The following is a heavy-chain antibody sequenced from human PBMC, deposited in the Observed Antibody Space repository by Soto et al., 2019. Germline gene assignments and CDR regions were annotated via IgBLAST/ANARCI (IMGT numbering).Heavy chain of an antibody. J-gene: IGHJ6*02. Sequence: PSETLSLTCAVSGGSISSSNWWSWVRQPPGKGLEWIGEIYHSGSTNYNPFLKSRVTISVDKSKNQFSLKLSSVTAADTAVYYCARGDCGGDCYSKFYGMDVWGQGTTVTVSS. CDR3: ARGDCGGDCYSKFYGMDV. V-gene: IGHV4-4*02. CDR2: IYHSGST. D-gene: IGHD2-21*02. CDR1: GGSISSSNW.